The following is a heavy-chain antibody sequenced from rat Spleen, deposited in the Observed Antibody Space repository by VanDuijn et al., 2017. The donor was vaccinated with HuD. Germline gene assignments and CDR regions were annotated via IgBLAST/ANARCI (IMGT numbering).Heavy chain of an antibody. CDR3: TRDQSSYYSPYVMDA. V-gene: IGHV5-31*01. Sequence: EVRLVESGGGLVQPGRSLKLSCVASGFTFNNYWMTWIRQAPGKGLEWVASITNTGGSTYYPDSVKGRFTITRDNAKSTLYLQMNSLRSEDTATYYCTRDQSSYYSPYVMDAWGQGASVTVSS. CDR2: ITNTGGST. J-gene: IGHJ4*01. CDR1: GFTFNNYW. D-gene: IGHD1-1*01.